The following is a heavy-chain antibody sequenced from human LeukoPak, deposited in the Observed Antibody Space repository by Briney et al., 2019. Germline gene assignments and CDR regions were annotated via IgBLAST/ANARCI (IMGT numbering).Heavy chain of an antibody. CDR3: ARRHCSSTSCPEGYFDY. J-gene: IGHJ4*02. V-gene: IGHV1-69*06. CDR1: GGTFSSYA. Sequence: SVKVSCKASGGTFSSYAISWVRQAPGQGLEWMGGIIPIFGTANYAQKFQGRVTITADKSTSTAYMELSSLRSEDTAVYYCARRHCSSTSCPEGYFDYWGQGTLVTVSS. CDR2: IIPIFGTA. D-gene: IGHD2-2*01.